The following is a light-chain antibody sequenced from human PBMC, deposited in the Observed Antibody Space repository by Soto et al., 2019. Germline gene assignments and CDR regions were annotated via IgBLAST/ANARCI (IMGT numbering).Light chain of an antibody. CDR1: SSDVGAYNY. Sequence: QSALTQPRSVSGSPGQSVTISCTGTSSDVGAYNYVSWYQQHPGKAPKFMIYDVSKRPSGVPDRFSGSKSGNTASLTISGLQAEDEADYYCSSYTTSTSFILFGGGTKLTVL. V-gene: IGLV2-11*01. J-gene: IGLJ2*01. CDR2: DVS. CDR3: SSYTTSTSFIL.